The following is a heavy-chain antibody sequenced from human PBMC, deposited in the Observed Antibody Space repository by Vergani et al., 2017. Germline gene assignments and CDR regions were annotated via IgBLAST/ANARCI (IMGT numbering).Heavy chain of an antibody. J-gene: IGHJ4*02. CDR2: ISFDGTNE. Sequence: QVQLVESGGGVVQPGRSLRLSCVVSGFALNRHAMYWVRQAPGKGLEWVVGISFDGTNEYYPDLVKGRFTISRDIAKNTLYLPVRSLRLEDTGVYHCVRDRGLCAGGRCYTEAWDYWGQGTPVTVSS. D-gene: IGHD2-2*02. V-gene: IGHV3-30-3*01. CDR3: VRDRGLCAGGRCYTEAWDY. CDR1: GFALNRHA.